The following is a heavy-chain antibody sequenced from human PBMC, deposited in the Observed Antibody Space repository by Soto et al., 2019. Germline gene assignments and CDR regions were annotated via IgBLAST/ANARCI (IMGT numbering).Heavy chain of an antibody. V-gene: IGHV4-30-4*01. CDR2: IDHSGSA. D-gene: IGHD7-27*01. CDR1: AGSIRSGDYY. CDR3: AGELGTFYFDH. Sequence: QVQLQESGPGLVKPSQTLSLTCTVSAGSIRSGDYYWTWIRQPPGKGLEWIGYIDHSGSAYYNPSLKSRATISIDTSNNQFSLKMTSVTAEDTAVYYCAGELGTFYFDHWGQGTLVTVSS. J-gene: IGHJ4*02.